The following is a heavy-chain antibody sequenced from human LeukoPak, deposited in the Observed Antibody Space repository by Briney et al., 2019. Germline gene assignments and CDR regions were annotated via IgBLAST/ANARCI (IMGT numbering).Heavy chain of an antibody. D-gene: IGHD3-22*01. J-gene: IGHJ4*02. CDR3: ARLPTFYYDSSGYHYDY. Sequence: PGGSLRLSCVASGFTFNNYAMSWVRPAPGKGLEWVSSISGSGPSTDYTDAVKGRFIISRDKSKNTLHLQMNSLRAEDTALYYCARLPTFYYDSSGYHYDYWGQGTLVTVSS. CDR1: GFTFNNYA. V-gene: IGHV3-23*01. CDR2: ISGSGPST.